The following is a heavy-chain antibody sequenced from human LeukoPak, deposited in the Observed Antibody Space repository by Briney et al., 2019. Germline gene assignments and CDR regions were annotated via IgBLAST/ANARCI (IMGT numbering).Heavy chain of an antibody. V-gene: IGHV4-61*02. J-gene: IGHJ4*02. D-gene: IGHD1-14*01. CDR1: GGSISSGSYY. CDR2: IYTSGST. CDR3: ASGTLPPAYSDY. Sequence: PSETLSLTCTVSGGSISSGSYYWSWIRQPAGKGLEWIGRIYTSGSTNYNPSLKSRVTISVDTSKNQFSLKLSSVTAADTAVYYCASGTLPPAYSDYWGQGTLVTVSS.